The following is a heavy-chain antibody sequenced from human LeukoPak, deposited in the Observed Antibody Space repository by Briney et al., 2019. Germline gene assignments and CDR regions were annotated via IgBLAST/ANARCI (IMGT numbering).Heavy chain of an antibody. V-gene: IGHV1-69*01. CDR3: ARKVSGSYHKEDAFDI. Sequence: SVKVSCKASGGTFSSYAIRWVRQAPGQGLEWMGGIIPIFGTANYAQKFQGRVTITADESTSTAYMELSSLRSEDTAVYYCARKVSGSYHKEDAFDIWGQGTMVTVSS. J-gene: IGHJ3*02. CDR1: GGTFSSYA. D-gene: IGHD3-10*01. CDR2: IIPIFGTA.